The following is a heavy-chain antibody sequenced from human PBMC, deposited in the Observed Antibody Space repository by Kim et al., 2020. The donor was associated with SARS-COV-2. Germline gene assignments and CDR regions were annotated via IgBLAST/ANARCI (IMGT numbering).Heavy chain of an antibody. V-gene: IGHV1-69*13. CDR3: AREWQLVLDF. CDR2: IIPVFGTP. D-gene: IGHD6-6*01. Sequence: SAKVSCKASGDNFKSYVITWVRQAPGQGLEWMGDIIPVFGTPNYAPRFQGRVTITADESTNTAYMELSSLKSDDTAVYYCAREWQLVLDFWGQGSLVTV. CDR1: GDNFKSYV. J-gene: IGHJ4*02.